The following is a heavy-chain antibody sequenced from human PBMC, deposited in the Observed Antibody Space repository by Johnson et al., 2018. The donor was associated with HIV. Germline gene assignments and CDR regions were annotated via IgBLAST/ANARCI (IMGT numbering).Heavy chain of an antibody. CDR3: TTMSALWFGDLHVFGDGFDI. Sequence: VQLVESGGGLIKPGGSLRLSCAASGFTFSDAWMNWVRQAPGKGLEWVGRIKSKTDGGTTDYAAPVKGRFTISRDDSKNTLYLQMNGLKTEDTAVYYCTTMSALWFGDLHVFGDGFDIWGQGTMVTVSS. CDR1: GFTFSDAW. J-gene: IGHJ3*02. CDR2: IKSKTDGGTT. V-gene: IGHV3-15*01. D-gene: IGHD3-10*01.